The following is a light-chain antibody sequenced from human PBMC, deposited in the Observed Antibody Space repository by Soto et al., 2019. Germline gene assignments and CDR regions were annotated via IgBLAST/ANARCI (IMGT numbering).Light chain of an antibody. Sequence: DIQMTQSPSTLSASVGDRVTITCRASQSASTFLAWYQQKPGQAPKLLIYDASTLQSGVPSRFSASGSGTEFALTISGLQPDDFAVYYCQQYGSSPTWTFGQGTKVDIK. CDR2: DAS. V-gene: IGKV1-5*01. CDR3: QQYGSSPTWT. CDR1: QSASTF. J-gene: IGKJ1*01.